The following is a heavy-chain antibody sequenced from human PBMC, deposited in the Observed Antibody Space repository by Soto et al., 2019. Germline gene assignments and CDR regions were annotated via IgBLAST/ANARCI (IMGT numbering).Heavy chain of an antibody. CDR3: ARMGMNTLVTHGLDY. CDR1: GYTFTGYY. V-gene: IGHV1-2*02. J-gene: IGHJ4*02. D-gene: IGHD3-16*01. CDR2: INPNSGGT. Sequence: ASVKVSCKASGYTFTGYYMHWVRQAPGQGLEWMGWINPNSGGTNYAQKFQGRVTMTRDTSISTAYMELSRLRSDDTAVYYCARMGMNTLVTHGLDYCGQGPLVTLSS.